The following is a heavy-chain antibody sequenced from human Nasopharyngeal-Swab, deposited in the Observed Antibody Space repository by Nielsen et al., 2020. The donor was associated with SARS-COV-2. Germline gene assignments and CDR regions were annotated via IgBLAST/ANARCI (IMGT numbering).Heavy chain of an antibody. CDR3: VRSSSWYYFDY. CDR2: IYYNGNT. V-gene: IGHV4-39*01. J-gene: IGHJ4*02. D-gene: IGHD6-13*01. CDR1: GDSIAYSTFY. Sequence: SETLSLTCTVSGDSIAYSTFYWGWIRQPPGKGLEWIGNIYYNGNTYQNPSLKSRLTISVDKSKNQFSLQLSSVTVADTAVYYCVRSSSWYYFDYWAQETQVTVSS.